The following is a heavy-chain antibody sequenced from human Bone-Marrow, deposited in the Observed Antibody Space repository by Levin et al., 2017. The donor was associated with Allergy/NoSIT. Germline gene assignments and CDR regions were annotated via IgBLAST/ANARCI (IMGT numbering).Heavy chain of an antibody. CDR2: LNQDGSDK. D-gene: IGHD5-12*01. J-gene: IGHJ3*01. V-gene: IGHV3-7*01. Sequence: PGGSLRLSCAASGFTFSNYYMSWVRQAPGKGLEWVANLNQDGSDKRYVDSVKGRFTIARDNAKNSLYLQMDSLRVEDTAVYSCARDALECRGCALDLWGQGTMVTVSP. CDR1: GFTFSNYY. CDR3: ARDALECRGCALDL.